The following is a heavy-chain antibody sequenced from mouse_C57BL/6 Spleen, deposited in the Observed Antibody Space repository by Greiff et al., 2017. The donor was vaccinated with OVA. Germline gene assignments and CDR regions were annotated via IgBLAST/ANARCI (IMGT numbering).Heavy chain of an antibody. CDR1: GYPFTRSW. V-gene: IGHV1-53*01. CDR3: ARGVYYGNLYFDY. J-gene: IGHJ2*01. Sequence: QVQLQQPGTELVTPGASVQLSCKASGYPFTRSWMHWVKQRPGQGLEWIGNINPSNGGTNYNEEFKSKATLTVDKSSSTAYMQLSSLTSEDSAVYYCARGVYYGNLYFDYWGQGTTLTVSS. D-gene: IGHD2-1*01. CDR2: INPSNGGT.